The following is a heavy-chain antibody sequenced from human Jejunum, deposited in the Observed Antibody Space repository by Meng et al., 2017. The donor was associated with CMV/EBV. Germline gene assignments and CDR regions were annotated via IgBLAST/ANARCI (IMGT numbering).Heavy chain of an antibody. Sequence: FSTYWMSWVRQAPGKGLEWVANIKHDGSQKNYVDSVKGRFTISRDNAKNSLYLQMNSLRAEDTAVYYCARGREEGFLEWLLIFDYWGQGTLVTVSS. CDR3: ARGREEGFLEWLLIFDY. CDR2: IKHDGSQK. V-gene: IGHV3-7*01. CDR1: FSTYW. D-gene: IGHD3-3*01. J-gene: IGHJ4*02.